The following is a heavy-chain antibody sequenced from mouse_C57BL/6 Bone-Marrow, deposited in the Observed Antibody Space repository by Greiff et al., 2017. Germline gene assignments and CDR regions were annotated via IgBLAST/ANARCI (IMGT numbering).Heavy chain of an antibody. CDR1: GFTFSSYG. J-gene: IGHJ4*01. Sequence: DVMLVESGGDLVKPGGSLKLSCAASGFTFSSYGMSWVRPTPDKRLEWVATISSGGSYTYSPDSVKGRFTISRDNAKNTLYLQMSSLKSEDTAMYYCARRAYYDYDEAMDYWGQGTSVTVSS. V-gene: IGHV5-6*02. CDR3: ARRAYYDYDEAMDY. CDR2: ISSGGSYT. D-gene: IGHD2-4*01.